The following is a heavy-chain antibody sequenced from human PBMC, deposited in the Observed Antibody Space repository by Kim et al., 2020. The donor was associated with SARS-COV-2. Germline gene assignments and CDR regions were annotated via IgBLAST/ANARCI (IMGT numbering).Heavy chain of an antibody. J-gene: IGHJ2*01. CDR3: ARDMDIRGAWFFEL. CDR1: GDSVSSNSAA. CDR2: TYYRSKWHN. D-gene: IGHD2-2*03. Sequence: SQTLSLTCAISGDSVSSNSAAWNWIRQSPSRGLEWLGRTYYRSKWHNDYALSVKRRININADPSKNQFSLQLNSVTPEDTAVYYCARDMDIRGAWFFELWGRGTLVTVSS. V-gene: IGHV6-1*01.